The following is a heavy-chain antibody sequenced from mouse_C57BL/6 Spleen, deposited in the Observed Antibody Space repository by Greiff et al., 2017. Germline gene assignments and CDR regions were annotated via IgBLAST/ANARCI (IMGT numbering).Heavy chain of an antibody. D-gene: IGHD1-3*01. CDR2: IYPGDGDT. CDR3: ARGYKDYNAMDY. CDR1: GYAFSSYW. J-gene: IGHJ4*01. V-gene: IGHV1-80*01. Sequence: QVQLQQSGAELVKPGASVKISCKASGYAFSSYWMNWVKQRPGKGLEWIGQIYPGDGDTNYNGKFKGKATLTADKSSSTAYMQLSSLTSEDSAVYVCARGYKDYNAMDYWGQGTSVTVSS.